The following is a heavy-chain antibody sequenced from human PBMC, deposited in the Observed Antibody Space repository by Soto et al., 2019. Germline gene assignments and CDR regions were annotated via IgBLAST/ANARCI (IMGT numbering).Heavy chain of an antibody. Sequence: QVQLVQSGAEVKKPGASVKVSCQASGYTFTNYAISWVRQAPGQGLEWMGWISASTRNTDQAQKFQGGVTMTIDTSTNTANMELRSLSSDDTAVYYCARCYCSVGSCYACWHFDLWGRGTLVTVSS. J-gene: IGHJ2*01. CDR2: ISASTRNT. D-gene: IGHD2-15*01. V-gene: IGHV1-18*01. CDR3: ARCYCSVGSCYACWHFDL. CDR1: GYTFTNYA.